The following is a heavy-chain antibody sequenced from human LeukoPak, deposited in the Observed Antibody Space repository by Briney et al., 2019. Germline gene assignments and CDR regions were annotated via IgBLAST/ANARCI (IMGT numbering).Heavy chain of an antibody. CDR1: GFTFSSYW. V-gene: IGHV3-48*01. Sequence: SGGSLRLSCAASGFTFSSYWMSWVRQAPGKGLEWVSYISSSGSTIYYADSVRGRFTISRDSAKNSLYLQMNSLRAEDTAVYYCARARSGYYFDYWGQGTLVTVSS. D-gene: IGHD1-14*01. CDR2: ISSSGSTI. J-gene: IGHJ4*02. CDR3: ARARSGYYFDY.